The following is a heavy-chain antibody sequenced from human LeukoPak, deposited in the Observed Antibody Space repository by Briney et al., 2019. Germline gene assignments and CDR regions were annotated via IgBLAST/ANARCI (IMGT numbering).Heavy chain of an antibody. J-gene: IGHJ4*02. Sequence: SETLSLTCAVYGGSFSGYYWSWIRQPPGKGLEWIGEINHSGSTNYNPSLKSRVTISVDTSKNQFSLKLSSVTAADTAVYYCARVAMVTGSVYRGQGTLVTVSS. CDR2: INHSGST. D-gene: IGHD5-18*01. CDR3: ARVAMVTGSVY. CDR1: GGSFSGYY. V-gene: IGHV4-34*01.